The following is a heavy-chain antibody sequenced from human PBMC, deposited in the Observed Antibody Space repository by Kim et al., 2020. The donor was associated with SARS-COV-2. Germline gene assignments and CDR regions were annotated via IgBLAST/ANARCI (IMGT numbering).Heavy chain of an antibody. CDR2: IKQDGSEK. CDR1: GFTFSSYW. J-gene: IGHJ4*01. V-gene: IGHV3-7*01. Sequence: GGSLRLSCAASGFTFSSYWMSWVRQAPGKGLEWVANIKQDGSEKYYVDSVKGRFTTSRDNAKNSLYLQMNSLRAEDTAVYYCARLDGSGSYYNSTFDNWGQGTLVTVSS. D-gene: IGHD3-10*01. CDR3: ARLDGSGSYYNSTFDN.